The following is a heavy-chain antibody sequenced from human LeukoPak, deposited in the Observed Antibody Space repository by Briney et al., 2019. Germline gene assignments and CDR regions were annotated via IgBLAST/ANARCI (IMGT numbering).Heavy chain of an antibody. J-gene: IGHJ4*02. CDR1: GGSISSYY. V-gene: IGHV4-59*01. CDR3: ARRQCSGGNCYYNY. D-gene: IGHD2-15*01. Sequence: SETLSLTCTVSGGSISSYYWTWIRQPPGKGLEWIGHIYYSGNTNYNPSLKSRVTISVDTSRNQFSLKLSSVTAADTAVYYCARRQCSGGNCYYNYWGQGTLATVSS. CDR2: IYYSGNT.